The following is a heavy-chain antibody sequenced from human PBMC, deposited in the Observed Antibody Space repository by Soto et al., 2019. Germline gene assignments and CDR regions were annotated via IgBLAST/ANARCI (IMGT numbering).Heavy chain of an antibody. CDR3: AVGMVREILIFESSGMHV. Sequence: QVHLVQSGAEVKKPGSSVKVSCKTSGGSFNNYAVSWVRQAPGQGLEWMGGIIPNFDTPNYAQKFQDRVTIIADESTSTVDMEMRSLRSNDTAVYYCAVGMVREILIFESSGMHVWGQGTTVIVSS. V-gene: IGHV1-69*01. J-gene: IGHJ6*02. D-gene: IGHD3-10*01. CDR1: GGSFNNYA. CDR2: IIPNFDTP.